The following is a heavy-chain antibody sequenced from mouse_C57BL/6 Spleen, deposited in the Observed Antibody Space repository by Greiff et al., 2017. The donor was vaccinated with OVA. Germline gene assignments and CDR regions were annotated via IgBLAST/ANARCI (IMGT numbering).Heavy chain of an antibody. D-gene: IGHD1-3*01. CDR1: GFTFSDYY. CDR2: INYDGSST. J-gene: IGHJ4*01. V-gene: IGHV5-16*01. Sequence: EVMLVESEGGLVQPGSSMKLSCTASGFTFSDYYMAWVRQVPEKGLEWVANINYDGSSTYYLDSLKSRFIISRDNAKNILYLQMSSLKSEDTATYYCARESGNFYYYAMDYWGQGTSVTVSS. CDR3: ARESGNFYYYAMDY.